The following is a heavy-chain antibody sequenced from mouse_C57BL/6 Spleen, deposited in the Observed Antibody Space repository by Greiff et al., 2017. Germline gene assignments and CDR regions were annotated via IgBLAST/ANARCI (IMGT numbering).Heavy chain of an antibody. V-gene: IGHV5-6*01. D-gene: IGHD1-1*01. CDR1: GFTFRSYG. J-gene: IGHJ3*01. CDR3: ARHSTTVVATFAY. CDR2: ISSGGSYT. Sequence: EVKLVESGGDLVKPGGSLKLSCAASGFTFRSYGMSWVRQTPDKRLEWVATISSGGSYTYYPDSVKGRCTISRDNAKNTLYLQMSSLKSEDTAMYYCARHSTTVVATFAYWGQGTLVTVSA.